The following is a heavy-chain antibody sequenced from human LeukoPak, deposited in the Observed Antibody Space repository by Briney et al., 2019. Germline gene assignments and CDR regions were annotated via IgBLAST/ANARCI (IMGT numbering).Heavy chain of an antibody. CDR1: GGSFSGYY. CDR2: INHSGST. V-gene: IGHV4-34*01. Sequence: TSETLSLTCAVYGGSFSGYYWSWIRQPPGKGLEGIGEINHSGSTNYNPSLKSRVTISVDTSKNQFSLKLSSVTAADTAVYYCARASGYGFYYYYYMDVWGKGTTVTVSS. D-gene: IGHD5-12*01. CDR3: ARASGYGFYYYYYMDV. J-gene: IGHJ6*03.